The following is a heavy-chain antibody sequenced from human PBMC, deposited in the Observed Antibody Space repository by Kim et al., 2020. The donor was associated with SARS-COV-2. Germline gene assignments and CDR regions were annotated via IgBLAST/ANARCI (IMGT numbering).Heavy chain of an antibody. Sequence: SQTLSLTCAISGDSVSSNSAAWNWIRQSPSRGLEWLGRTYYRSKWYNDYAVSVKSRITINPDTSKNQFSLQLNSVTPEDTAVYYCARDHSMVRGVIVYYYGMDVWGQGTTVTVSS. CDR2: TYYRSKWYN. D-gene: IGHD3-10*01. CDR1: GDSVSSNSAA. CDR3: ARDHSMVRGVIVYYYGMDV. V-gene: IGHV6-1*01. J-gene: IGHJ6*02.